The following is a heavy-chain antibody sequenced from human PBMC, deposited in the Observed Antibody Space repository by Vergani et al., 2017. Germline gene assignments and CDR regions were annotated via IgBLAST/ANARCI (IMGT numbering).Heavy chain of an antibody. CDR1: GFTFSSYS. CDR2: ISSSSSYT. D-gene: IGHD3-3*01. Sequence: EVQLVESGGGLVKPGGSLRLSCAASGFTFSSYSMNWVRQAPGKGLEWVSSISSSSSYTYYADSVKGRFTISRDNAKNSLYLQMNSLRAEDTAVYYCARSLTIFGVSTDAFDSWGQATMVTVSS. CDR3: ARSLTIFGVSTDAFDS. J-gene: IGHJ3*02. V-gene: IGHV3-21*01.